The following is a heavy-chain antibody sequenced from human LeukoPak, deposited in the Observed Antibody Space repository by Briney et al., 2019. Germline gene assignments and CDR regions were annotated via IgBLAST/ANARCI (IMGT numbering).Heavy chain of an antibody. J-gene: IGHJ4*02. CDR3: AKGYSGYDFTDY. Sequence: GRSLRLSCAASGFTFDDFAMHWVRQAPGKGLEWVSGISWNSGGIDYADSVKGRFTISRDNAKNSLYLQMNSLRAEDTALYYCAKGYSGYDFTDYWGQGTLVTVSS. CDR2: ISWNSGGI. CDR1: GFTFDDFA. V-gene: IGHV3-9*01. D-gene: IGHD5-12*01.